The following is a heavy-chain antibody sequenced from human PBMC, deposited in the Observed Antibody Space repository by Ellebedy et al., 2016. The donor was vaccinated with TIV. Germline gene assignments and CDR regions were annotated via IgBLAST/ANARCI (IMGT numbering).Heavy chain of an antibody. J-gene: IGHJ5*02. V-gene: IGHV4-30-2*01. CDR2: IYHSGST. CDR1: GGSISSGGYS. CDR3: ARDSTTNWFDP. Sequence: SQTLSLTCAVSGGSISSGGYSWSWIRQPPGKGLEWIGYIYHSGSTYYNPSLKSRVTISVDTSKNQFSLKLSSVTAADTAVYYCARDSTTNWFDPWGQGTLVTVSS. D-gene: IGHD2-2*01.